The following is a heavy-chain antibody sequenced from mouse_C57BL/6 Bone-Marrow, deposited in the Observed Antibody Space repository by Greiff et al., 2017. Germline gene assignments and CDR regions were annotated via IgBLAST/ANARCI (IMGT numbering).Heavy chain of an antibody. D-gene: IGHD2-4*01. Sequence: VHVKQSGAELVKPGASVKLSCTASGFNIKDYYMHWVKQRTEQGLEWIGRIDPEDGETKYAPKFPGKATITADTSSNTAYLQLSSLTSEDTAVQSCARDDYPFAYWGQGTLGTVSA. CDR2: IDPEDGET. CDR1: GFNIKDYY. V-gene: IGHV14-2*01. CDR3: ARDDYPFAY. J-gene: IGHJ3*01.